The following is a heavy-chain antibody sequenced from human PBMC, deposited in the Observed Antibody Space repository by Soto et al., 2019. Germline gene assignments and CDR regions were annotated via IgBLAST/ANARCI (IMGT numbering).Heavy chain of an antibody. CDR3: ARVHLLPNPASDF. Sequence: QVHLVQSGAELRKPGASVKVSCKASGYTFTTYGIIWVRQAPGQHLEWLGWISARNGDTKYAQGFQGRVTVTTDTSTSTAYMELMTLRSDDTSVYFCARVHLLPNPASDFWGQGTLVTVSS. J-gene: IGHJ4*02. CDR2: ISARNGDT. CDR1: GYTFTTYG. D-gene: IGHD3-22*01. V-gene: IGHV1-18*04.